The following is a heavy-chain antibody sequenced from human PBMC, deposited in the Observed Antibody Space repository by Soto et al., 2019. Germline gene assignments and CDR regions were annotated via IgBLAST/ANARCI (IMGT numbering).Heavy chain of an antibody. CDR3: SRCRWDAFDI. J-gene: IGHJ3*02. CDR2: ISPDGTIP. V-gene: IGHV3-74*01. CDR1: GFTFSNYW. D-gene: IGHD2-15*01. Sequence: EVQLVESGGGLVQPGGSLRLSCAVSGFTFSNYWMHWVRQAPGKGLVWVSTISPDGTIPDYTDSVKGRLAISRDNAKSTLFLQINRLRTEDTAVYYRSRCRWDAFDICGQGTKVTVSS.